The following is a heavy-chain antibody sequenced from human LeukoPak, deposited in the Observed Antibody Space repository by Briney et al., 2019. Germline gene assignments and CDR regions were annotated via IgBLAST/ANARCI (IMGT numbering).Heavy chain of an antibody. V-gene: IGHV4-4*07. CDR3: ARVGDPGLDYYYGMDV. CDR2: IYTGGST. D-gene: IGHD2-21*02. Sequence: SETLSLTCTVTGGPISSYYWSWIRQPAGKGLEWIGRIYTGGSTNYNPSLKSRVTMSVDTSKNQFSLKLSSVTAADTAVYYCARVGDPGLDYYYGMDVWGQGTTVTVSS. J-gene: IGHJ6*02. CDR1: GGPISSYY.